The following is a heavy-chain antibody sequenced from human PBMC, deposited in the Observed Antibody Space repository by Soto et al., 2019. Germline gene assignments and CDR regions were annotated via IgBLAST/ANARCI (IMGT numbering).Heavy chain of an antibody. D-gene: IGHD6-19*01. Sequence: QITLKESGPTLVKPTQTLTLTCSFSGFSLSTSEVGVGWIRQPPGKGLEWLALIYWDDDKEYSPSLRSRLTITNDTSKNQVVLIMTNLDPTDTATYYCAHGSGWLFDYWGQGTLVTVSS. CDR2: IYWDDDK. J-gene: IGHJ4*02. CDR1: GFSLSTSEVG. V-gene: IGHV2-5*02. CDR3: AHGSGWLFDY.